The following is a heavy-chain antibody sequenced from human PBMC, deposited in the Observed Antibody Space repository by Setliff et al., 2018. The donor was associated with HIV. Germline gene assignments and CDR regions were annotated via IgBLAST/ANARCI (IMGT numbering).Heavy chain of an antibody. CDR2: IYYSGST. D-gene: IGHD3-22*01. V-gene: IGHV4-38-2*02. CDR1: GYSISSGYY. Sequence: SETLSLTCTVSGYSISSGYYWGWIRQPPGKGLEWIGSIYYSGSTNYNPSLKSRVTISVDTSKNQFSLKLSSVTAADTAVFYCARLTTTYYYDSSAYYHPVWGQGTLVTVSS. CDR3: ARLTTTYYYDSSAYYHPV. J-gene: IGHJ4*02.